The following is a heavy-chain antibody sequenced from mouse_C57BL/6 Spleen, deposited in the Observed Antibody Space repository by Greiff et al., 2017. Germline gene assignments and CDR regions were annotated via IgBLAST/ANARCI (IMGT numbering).Heavy chain of an antibody. CDR1: GFTFSSYA. D-gene: IGHD2-4*01. V-gene: IGHV5-4*01. CDR3: ARDGGYDYDGYFDV. CDR2: ISAGGSYT. J-gene: IGHJ1*03. Sequence: EVQLVESGGGLVKPGGSLKLSCAASGFTFSSYAMSWVRQTPEKRLEWVATISAGGSYTYYPDNVKGRFTISRDNAKNNLYLQMSHLKSEDTDMYYCARDGGYDYDGYFDVWGTGTTGTVSS.